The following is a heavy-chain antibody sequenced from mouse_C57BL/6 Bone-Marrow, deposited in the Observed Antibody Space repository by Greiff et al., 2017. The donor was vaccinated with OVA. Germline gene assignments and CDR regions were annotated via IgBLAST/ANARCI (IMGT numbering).Heavy chain of an antibody. CDR2: IYPRSGNT. J-gene: IGHJ1*03. Sequence: VQLQQSGAELARPGASVKLSCKASGSPFTSYGISWVKQGTGQGLGWIGEIYPRSGNTYYNEKCKGKATLTADKSSRTAYMELRSLTSEDSAVDFCARIYYGNFWYFDVWGTGTTVTVSS. V-gene: IGHV1-81*01. D-gene: IGHD2-1*01. CDR1: GSPFTSYG. CDR3: ARIYYGNFWYFDV.